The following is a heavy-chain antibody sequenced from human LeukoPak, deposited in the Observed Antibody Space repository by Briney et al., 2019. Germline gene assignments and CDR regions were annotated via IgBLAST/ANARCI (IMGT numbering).Heavy chain of an antibody. CDR2: IYYNGRT. Sequence: SETLSLTCTVSGGSISSYFWSWIRQPPGKGLEWIGYIYYNGRTSYNPSLKSRVTISVDTSKNQFSLRLSSVTAADTAVYYCARGRYYYDSSGYPYNWFDPWGQGTLVTVSS. J-gene: IGHJ5*02. CDR3: ARGRYYYDSSGYPYNWFDP. D-gene: IGHD3-22*01. V-gene: IGHV4-59*01. CDR1: GGSISSYF.